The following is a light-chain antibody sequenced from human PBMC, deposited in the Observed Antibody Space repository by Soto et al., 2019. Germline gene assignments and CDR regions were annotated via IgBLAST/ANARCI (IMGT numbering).Light chain of an antibody. CDR1: QSISSW. J-gene: IGKJ2*01. CDR2: KAS. CDR3: QQYNSYSRT. Sequence: DLQMTQSPSTLSASVGDRVTITCRASQSISSWLAWYQQKSGKAPKLLIYKASSLESGVPSRFSGSGSGTEFTLTISSLQPDDFATYYCQQYNSYSRTFGQGTKVDIK. V-gene: IGKV1-5*03.